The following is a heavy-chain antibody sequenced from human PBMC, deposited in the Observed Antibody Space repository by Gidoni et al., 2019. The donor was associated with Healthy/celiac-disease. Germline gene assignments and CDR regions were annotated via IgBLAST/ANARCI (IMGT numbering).Heavy chain of an antibody. CDR3: AKDEGIFGLYYYGMDV. CDR1: GFPFICYA. D-gene: IGHD3-3*01. V-gene: IGHV3-23*04. CDR2: IRGSGGST. J-gene: IGHJ6*02. Sequence: DVQLVESGGGLVQPGGSLRLSCAASGFPFICYAMRWVRQAPGKGLGWVSAIRGSGGSTYYADSVKGRFTISRDNSKNTLYLQMNSLRAEDTAVYYCAKDEGIFGLYYYGMDVWGQGTTVTVSS.